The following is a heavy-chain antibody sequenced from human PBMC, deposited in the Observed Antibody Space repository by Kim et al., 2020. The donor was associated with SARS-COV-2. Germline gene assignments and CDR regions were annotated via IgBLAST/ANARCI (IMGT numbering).Heavy chain of an antibody. CDR3: TRDISERKGGLKVRGGGCDY. V-gene: IGHV4-61*02. Sequence: SETLSLTCTVSGGSISSGSYYWSWIRQPAGKGLEWIGRIYTSGRTNYNPSLKSRVTISVDTSKNQFSLKLSSVTAADTAVYYCTRDISERKGGLKVRGGGCDYGGRGALVTV. CDR2: IYTSGRT. D-gene: IGHD3-10*01. J-gene: IGHJ4*02. CDR1: GGSISSGSYY.